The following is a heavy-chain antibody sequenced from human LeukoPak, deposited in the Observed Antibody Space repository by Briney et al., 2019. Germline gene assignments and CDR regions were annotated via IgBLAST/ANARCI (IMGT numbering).Heavy chain of an antibody. V-gene: IGHV1-24*01. J-gene: IGHJ6*02. CDR1: GYTLTVLS. CDR2: FDPEDGET. D-gene: IGHD3-16*01. CDR3: ATSPRSYVYYYGMDV. Sequence: GASVKVSCKVSGYTLTVLSMHWVRQAPGKGLEWMGGFDPEDGETIYAQKFQGRVTMTEDTSTDTAYMELSSLRSEDTAVYYCATSPRSYVYYYGMDVWGQGTTVTVSS.